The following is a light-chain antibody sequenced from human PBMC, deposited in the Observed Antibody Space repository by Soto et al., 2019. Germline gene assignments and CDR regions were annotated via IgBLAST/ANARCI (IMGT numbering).Light chain of an antibody. CDR2: WAS. CDR1: QXVLYSSNNNNY. CDR3: QQYYRSPPYT. V-gene: IGKV4-1*01. Sequence: DIVMTQSPDSLAVSMVERATIHXXSSQXVLYSSNNNNYLAWYQQKPGQPPKLXXYWASARESGVPDRFSGSGSGTDFTLTISSLQAEDVAVYYCQQYYRSPPYTFGQGTKVDI. J-gene: IGKJ2*01.